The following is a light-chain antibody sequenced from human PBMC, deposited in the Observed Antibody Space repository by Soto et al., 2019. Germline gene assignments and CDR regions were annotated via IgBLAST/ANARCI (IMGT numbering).Light chain of an antibody. CDR2: GAS. CDR1: HGVDNY. Sequence: EIVLAQSPGTLSLSPGERVTLSCRASHGVDNYLAWYQHKPVQAPRLLIYGASSRADGVPGRFSGSGFGTDFTLIIIRLEPDGFAVYFFHQYGVSPLTFGQGTKVEIK. V-gene: IGKV3-20*01. CDR3: HQYGVSPLT. J-gene: IGKJ1*01.